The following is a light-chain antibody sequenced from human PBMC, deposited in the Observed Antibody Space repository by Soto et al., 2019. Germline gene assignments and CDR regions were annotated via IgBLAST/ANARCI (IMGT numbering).Light chain of an antibody. CDR2: GAS. V-gene: IGKV3-20*01. Sequence: ETVSTQSPGTVSLSPGESATLSCRASQSIGKSYLAWFQHKPGQAPRLLIYGASTRATGIPDRFRGSGSGTDFTLTVSRLESEDFAVYYCQQYAESPLTFGGGTKVEIK. CDR1: QSIGKSY. CDR3: QQYAESPLT. J-gene: IGKJ4*01.